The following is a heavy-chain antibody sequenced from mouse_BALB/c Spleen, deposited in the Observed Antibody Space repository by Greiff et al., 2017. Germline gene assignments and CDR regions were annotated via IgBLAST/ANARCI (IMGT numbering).Heavy chain of an antibody. D-gene: IGHD2-4*01. CDR3: ARRDDSHWYFDV. CDR1: GFSLTSYG. Sequence: VNVVESGPGLVAPSQSLSITCTVSGFSLTSYGVHWVRQPPGKGLEWLGVIWAGGSTNYNSALMSRLSISKDNSKSQVFLKMNSLQTDDTAMYYCARRDDSHWYFDVWGAGTTVTVSS. CDR2: IWAGGST. J-gene: IGHJ1*01. V-gene: IGHV2-9*02.